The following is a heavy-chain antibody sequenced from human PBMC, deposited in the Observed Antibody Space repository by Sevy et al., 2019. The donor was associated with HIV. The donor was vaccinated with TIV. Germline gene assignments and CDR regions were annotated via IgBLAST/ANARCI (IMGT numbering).Heavy chain of an antibody. J-gene: IGHJ4*02. V-gene: IGHV3-48*02. Sequence: GESLKISCAASGFTFSSHSMNWVRQTPGKGPEWISYISGTGNTIYYADSVKGRFTISRDNAKNSLYLQLKSLRDVDTAIYYCARVPPYYDSNVSDFWGQGSLVTVSS. CDR3: ARVPPYYDSNVSDF. CDR2: ISGTGNTI. D-gene: IGHD3-22*01. CDR1: GFTFSSHS.